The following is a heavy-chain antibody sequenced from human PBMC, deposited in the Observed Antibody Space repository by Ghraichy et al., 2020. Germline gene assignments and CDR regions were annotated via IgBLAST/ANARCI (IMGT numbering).Heavy chain of an antibody. CDR3: ARGYCSVRPCTLRPYFDY. J-gene: IGHJ4*01. D-gene: IGHD2-15*01. CDR1: GDNFTGYH. V-gene: IGHV1-2*06. CDR2: INPNSGGT. Sequence: ASVKVSCKASGDNFTGYHIHWVLQAPLHRLEWVGRINPNSGGTDYAEKFQGRVTMARATSIGTAYTELSRQRSDYTAVYYWARGYCSVRPCTLRPYFDYWGHGTLFNGS.